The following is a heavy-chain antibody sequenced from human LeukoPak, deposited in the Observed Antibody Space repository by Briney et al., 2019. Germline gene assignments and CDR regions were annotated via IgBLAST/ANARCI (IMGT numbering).Heavy chain of an antibody. CDR3: TRVAQSGPTGWFDP. J-gene: IGHJ5*02. Sequence: KPGGSLRLSCAASGFTFSSYGMHWVRQAPGKGLEWVSSISSTGSYIYYADSVKGRFTTSRDNPGNVVYLQMDSLRAEDTAVYYCTRVAQSGPTGWFDPWGQGTLVTVSS. CDR2: ISSTGSYI. CDR1: GFTFSSYG. V-gene: IGHV3-21*01. D-gene: IGHD1-1*01.